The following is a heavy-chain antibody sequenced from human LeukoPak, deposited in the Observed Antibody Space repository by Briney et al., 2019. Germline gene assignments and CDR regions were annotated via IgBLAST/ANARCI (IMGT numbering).Heavy chain of an antibody. Sequence: GGSLRLSCAASGFTFNDYALYWVRQAPGKGLEWVTLISYDGYDKSYADSVRGRFTISRDNSRNTLYLQMDSLRSEDTAVYYCAKSGVVPAAILYYYMDVWGKGTTVTVSS. CDR1: GFTFNDYA. CDR3: AKSGVVPAAILYYYMDV. CDR2: ISYDGYDK. V-gene: IGHV3-30-3*02. J-gene: IGHJ6*03. D-gene: IGHD2-2*01.